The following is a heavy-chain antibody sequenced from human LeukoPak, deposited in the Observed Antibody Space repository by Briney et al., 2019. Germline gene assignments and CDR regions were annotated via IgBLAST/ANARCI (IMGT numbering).Heavy chain of an antibody. Sequence: GASVKVSCKASGGTFSSYAISWVRQAPGQGLEWMGRIIPIFGTANYAQKFQGRVTITTDESTSTAYIELSSLRSEDTAVYYCAREGYCSGGSCLFDYWGQGTLVTVSS. CDR1: GGTFSSYA. CDR3: AREGYCSGGSCLFDY. CDR2: IIPIFGTA. J-gene: IGHJ4*02. D-gene: IGHD2-15*01. V-gene: IGHV1-69*05.